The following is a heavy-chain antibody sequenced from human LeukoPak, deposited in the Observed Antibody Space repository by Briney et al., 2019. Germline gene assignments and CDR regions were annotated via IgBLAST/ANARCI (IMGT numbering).Heavy chain of an antibody. J-gene: IGHJ5*02. CDR1: GFSLINSGVG. V-gene: IGHV2-5*02. Sequence: SGPTLVNPTQTLTLTCTFSGFSLINSGVGVDWIRQPPGKALEWLALIYWDDDKRYRTSLQSRLTINTDTSKNQVLLTITNVDPVDTATYYCAQNPYGYYFDPWGQGTLVTVSS. D-gene: IGHD5-18*01. CDR3: AQNPYGYYFDP. CDR2: IYWDDDK.